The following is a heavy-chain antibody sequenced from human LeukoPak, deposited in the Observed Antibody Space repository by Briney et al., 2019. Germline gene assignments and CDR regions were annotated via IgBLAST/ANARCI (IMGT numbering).Heavy chain of an antibody. J-gene: IGHJ3*02. V-gene: IGHV3-7*01. CDR2: IKQDGSEK. CDR3: AREGGGIVVVPAAFNAFDI. CDR1: GFTFSSYW. D-gene: IGHD2-2*01. Sequence: EAGGSLRLSCAASGFTFSSYWMSWVRQAPGKGLEWVANIKQDGSEKYYVDSVKGRFTISRDNAKNSLYLQMNSLRAEDTAVYYCAREGGGIVVVPAAFNAFDIWGQGTMVTVSS.